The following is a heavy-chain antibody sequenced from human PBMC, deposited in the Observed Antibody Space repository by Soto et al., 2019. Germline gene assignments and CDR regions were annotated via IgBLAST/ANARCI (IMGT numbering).Heavy chain of an antibody. D-gene: IGHD1-1*01. J-gene: IGHJ6*02. V-gene: IGHV1-69*13. Sequence: SVKVSCKASGGTFSSYAISWVRQAPGQGLEWMGGIIPIFGTANYAQKFQGRVTITADESTSTAYMELSSLRSEDTAVYYCANCRCAKLQNYYYYGMDVWGQGPTVTVSS. CDR2: IIPIFGTA. CDR3: ANCRCAKLQNYYYYGMDV. CDR1: GGTFSSYA.